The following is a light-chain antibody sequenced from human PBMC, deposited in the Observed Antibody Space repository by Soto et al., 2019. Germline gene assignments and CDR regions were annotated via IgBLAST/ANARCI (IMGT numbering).Light chain of an antibody. V-gene: IGKV3-20*01. CDR1: QSVSSNF. Sequence: EVVLTQSPGTLSLSPGERATLSCRASQSVSSNFLAWYQQKPGQAPRLLIYGASSRATGIPDRFSGSVSGTDFTLTISRLEPEDFAVYYCHQYGSSPRNFAQGTKLEIK. CDR2: GAS. CDR3: HQYGSSPRN. J-gene: IGKJ2*01.